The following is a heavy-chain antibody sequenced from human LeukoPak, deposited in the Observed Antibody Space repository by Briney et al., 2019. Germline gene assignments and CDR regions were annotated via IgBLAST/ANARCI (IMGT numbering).Heavy chain of an antibody. J-gene: IGHJ4*02. D-gene: IGHD3-10*01. CDR1: GGSISSSSYY. Sequence: KASETPSLTCTVSGGSISSSSYYWGWIRQPPGKGLEWIGSIYYSGSTYYNPSLKSRVTISVDTSKNQFSLKLSSVTAADTAVYYCARHFYGSGSYADYWGQGTLVTVSS. CDR3: ARHFYGSGSYADY. V-gene: IGHV4-39*01. CDR2: IYYSGST.